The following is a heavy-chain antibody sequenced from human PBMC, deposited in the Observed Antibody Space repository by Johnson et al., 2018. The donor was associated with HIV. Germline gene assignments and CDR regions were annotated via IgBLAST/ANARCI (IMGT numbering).Heavy chain of an antibody. D-gene: IGHD3-22*01. CDR1: GFSFDDYG. CDR2: INWSGGGT. J-gene: IGHJ3*02. V-gene: IGHV3-20*04. CDR3: ARGMYYYDTSGYLIRPRAFDI. Sequence: VQLVESGGGEVRPGGSLRLSCAASGFSFDDYGMSLVRQAAGKGLEWVSGINWSGGGTAYADSVKDRFTVSSDTAKTSLYLQMNSLRAEDTALYYCARGMYYYDTSGYLIRPRAFDIWGQGTVVTVSS.